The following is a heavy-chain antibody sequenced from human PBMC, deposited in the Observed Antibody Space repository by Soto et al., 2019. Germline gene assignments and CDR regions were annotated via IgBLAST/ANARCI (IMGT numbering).Heavy chain of an antibody. V-gene: IGHV3-23*01. D-gene: IGHD3-22*01. Sequence: GGSLRLSCAASGFTFSSYAMSWVRQAPGKGLEWVSAISGSGGSTYYADYVKSRFNITRDNSKNTLYLQMNSLRAEDTAVYYCAKSLLGIVVVITLDYWGQGTLVTVSS. J-gene: IGHJ4*02. CDR1: GFTFSSYA. CDR2: ISGSGGST. CDR3: AKSLLGIVVVITLDY.